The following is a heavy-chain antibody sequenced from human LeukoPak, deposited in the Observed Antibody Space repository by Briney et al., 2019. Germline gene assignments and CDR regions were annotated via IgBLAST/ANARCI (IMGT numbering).Heavy chain of an antibody. Sequence: ASVKVSCKASGYTFTSNYIHWVRQAPGQGLEWMGTIYPRDGSTSYAQKFQGRVTVTRDTSTSTVHMELNGLRSEDTAVYYCARDQEGFDYWGQGTLVTVSS. J-gene: IGHJ4*02. CDR2: IYPRDGST. CDR1: GYTFTSNY. V-gene: IGHV1-46*01. CDR3: ARDQEGFDY.